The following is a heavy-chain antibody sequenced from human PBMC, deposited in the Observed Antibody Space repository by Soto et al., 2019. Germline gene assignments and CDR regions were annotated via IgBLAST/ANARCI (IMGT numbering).Heavy chain of an antibody. Sequence: EVQLLESGGGLVQPGGSLRLSCAASGFTFSTYAMNWVRQAPGNGLEWVSAISGSGGSIHYADSVKGRFTISRDTSKNTRYLQMNSLRGEDAAVYHCVKGYWKGDVWGQGTTVTVSS. V-gene: IGHV3-23*01. J-gene: IGHJ6*02. D-gene: IGHD1-1*01. CDR3: VKGYWKGDV. CDR1: GFTFSTYA. CDR2: ISGSGGSI.